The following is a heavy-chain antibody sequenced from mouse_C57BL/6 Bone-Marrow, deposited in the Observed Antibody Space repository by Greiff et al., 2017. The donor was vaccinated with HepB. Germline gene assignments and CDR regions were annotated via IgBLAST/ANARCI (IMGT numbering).Heavy chain of an antibody. J-gene: IGHJ3*01. D-gene: IGHD1-1*01. CDR3: ARRGYRPYGGWFAY. CDR2: IDPSDSYT. Sequence: QVQLQQSGAELVMPGASVKLSCKASGYTFTSYWMHWVKQRPGQGLEWIGEIDPSDSYTNYNQKFKGKSTLTVDKSSSTAYMQLSSLTSEDSAVYYCARRGYRPYGGWFAYWGQGTLVTVSA. CDR1: GYTFTSYW. V-gene: IGHV1-69*01.